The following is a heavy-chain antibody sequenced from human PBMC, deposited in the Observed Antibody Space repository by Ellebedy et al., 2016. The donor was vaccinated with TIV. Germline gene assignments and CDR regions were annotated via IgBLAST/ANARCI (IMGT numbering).Heavy chain of an antibody. CDR3: AREPSGVGWYDSSWFDP. D-gene: IGHD6-19*01. J-gene: IGHJ5*02. Sequence: AASVKVSCKASGGTFSRHVISWVRQAPGQGLEWMGRIIPILGIANYAHKFQGRVTITADKSTSTAYMELSSLRSEDTAVYYCAREPSGVGWYDSSWFDPWGQGTLVTVSS. CDR1: GGTFSRHV. CDR2: IIPILGIA. V-gene: IGHV1-69*04.